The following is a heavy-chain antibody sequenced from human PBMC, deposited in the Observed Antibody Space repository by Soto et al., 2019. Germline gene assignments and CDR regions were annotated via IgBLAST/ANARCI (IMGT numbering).Heavy chain of an antibody. D-gene: IGHD2-2*01. J-gene: IGHJ4*02. Sequence: ESGGGVVQPGRSLRLSCAASGFTFSSYGMHWVRQAPGKGLEWVAVISYDGSNKYYADSVKGRFTISRDNSKNTLYLQMNSLRAEDTAVYYCAKDRGPMVLPAATRSALDYWGQGTLVTVSS. CDR1: GFTFSSYG. CDR3: AKDRGPMVLPAATRSALDY. CDR2: ISYDGSNK. V-gene: IGHV3-30*18.